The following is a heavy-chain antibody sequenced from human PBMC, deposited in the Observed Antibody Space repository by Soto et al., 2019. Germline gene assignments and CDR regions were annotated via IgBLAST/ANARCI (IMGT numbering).Heavy chain of an antibody. CDR3: ARDSAYSSSTYYYYGMDV. CDR2: INAGNGNT. CDR1: GYTFTSYA. J-gene: IGHJ6*02. Sequence: ASVKVSCKASGYTFTSYAMHWVRQAPGQRLEWMGWINAGNGNTKYSQKFQGRVTITRDTSASTAYMELSSLRSEDTAVYYCARDSAYSSSTYYYYGMDVWGQGTTVTV. D-gene: IGHD6-6*01. V-gene: IGHV1-3*01.